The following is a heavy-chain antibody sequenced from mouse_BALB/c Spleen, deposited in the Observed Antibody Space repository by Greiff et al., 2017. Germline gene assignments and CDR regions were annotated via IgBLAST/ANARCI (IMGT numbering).Heavy chain of an antibody. D-gene: IGHD1-1*01. Sequence: EVKLVESGGGLVQPGGSRKLSCAASGFTFSSFGMHWVRQAPEKGLEWVAYISSGSSTIYYADTVKGRFTISRDNPKNTLFLQMTSLRSEDTAMYYCARYYYGSPYAMDYWGQGTSVTVSS. CDR2: ISSGSSTI. CDR1: GFTFSSFG. V-gene: IGHV5-17*02. J-gene: IGHJ4*01. CDR3: ARYYYGSPYAMDY.